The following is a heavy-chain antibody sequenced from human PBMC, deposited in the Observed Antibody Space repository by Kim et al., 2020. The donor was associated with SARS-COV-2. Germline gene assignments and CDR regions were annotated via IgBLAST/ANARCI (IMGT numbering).Heavy chain of an antibody. CDR1: GYTFTSYY. Sequence: ASVKVSCKASGYTFTSYYIHWVRQAPGQGLEWMGIVNPSGGSTSYAQKFQGRVTMTRDTSTSTVYMELSSLRSEDTAVYYCARGVDCSGGSCYSGSTSTQVMDVWGQGTTVTVSS. D-gene: IGHD2-15*01. CDR2: VNPSGGST. CDR3: ARGVDCSGGSCYSGSTSTQVMDV. V-gene: IGHV1-46*01. J-gene: IGHJ6*02.